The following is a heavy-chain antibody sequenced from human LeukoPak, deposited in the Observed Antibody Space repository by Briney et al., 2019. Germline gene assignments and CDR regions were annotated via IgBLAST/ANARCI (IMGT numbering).Heavy chain of an antibody. CDR3: ARRGAFDI. CDR2: ISILGSNI. CDR1: GFTFSGHE. Sequence: GGSLRLSCAASGFTFSGHEMNWVRQAPGKGLEWISYISILGSNIYYADSVKGRFTISRDNAKNSLYLQMNSLRDEDTAVYYCARRGAFDIWGQGTMVTVSS. J-gene: IGHJ3*02. V-gene: IGHV3-48*03.